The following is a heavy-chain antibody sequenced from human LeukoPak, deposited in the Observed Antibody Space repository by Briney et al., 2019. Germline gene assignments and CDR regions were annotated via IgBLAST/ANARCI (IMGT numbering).Heavy chain of an antibody. CDR3: ARGLKGSIVVVPAAMHDAFDI. V-gene: IGHV4-34*01. D-gene: IGHD2-2*01. Sequence: SETLSLTCAVYGGSFSGYYWSWIRQPPGKGLEWIGEINHSGSTNYNPSLKSRVTISVDTSKNQFSLKLSSVTAADTAVYYCARGLKGSIVVVPAAMHDAFDIWGQGTMVTVSS. CDR1: GGSFSGYY. J-gene: IGHJ3*02. CDR2: INHSGST.